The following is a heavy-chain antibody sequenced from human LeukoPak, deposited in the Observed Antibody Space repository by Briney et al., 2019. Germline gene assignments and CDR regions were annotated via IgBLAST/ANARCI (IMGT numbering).Heavy chain of an antibody. D-gene: IGHD1-14*01. V-gene: IGHV3-11*05. CDR2: ISSSSHYT. Sequence: GGSLRLSCAGSGFTFRDRYMGWVRQAPGKGLAWVSYISSSSHYTNYEASVRGRFIISRDNSRDSLYLQMNSLRVEDTAIYYCVTETTEGAKDYWGQGTLVTVSS. CDR3: VTETTEGAKDY. J-gene: IGHJ4*02. CDR1: GFTFRDRY.